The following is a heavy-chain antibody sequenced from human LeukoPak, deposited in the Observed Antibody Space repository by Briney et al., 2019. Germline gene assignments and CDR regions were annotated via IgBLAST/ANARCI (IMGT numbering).Heavy chain of an antibody. CDR2: INPSGGST. Sequence: GASVKVSCKASGYTFTSYYMHWVRQAPGQGLEWMGIINPSGGSTSYAQKFQGRVTMTRDTSTSTVYMELSSLRSEDTAVYYCAGFIASAAFDYWGQGTLVTVFS. V-gene: IGHV1-46*01. J-gene: IGHJ4*02. D-gene: IGHD6-25*01. CDR1: GYTFTSYY. CDR3: AGFIASAAFDY.